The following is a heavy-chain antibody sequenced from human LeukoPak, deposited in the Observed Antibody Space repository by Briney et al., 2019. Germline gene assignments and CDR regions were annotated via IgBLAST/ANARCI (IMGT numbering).Heavy chain of an antibody. D-gene: IGHD5-18*01. CDR3: ARGSGARIQLWLFDY. V-gene: IGHV4-34*01. CDR1: GGSFSGYY. J-gene: IGHJ4*02. CDR2: INHSGST. Sequence: PSETLSLTCAVYGGSFSGYYWSWIRQPPGKGLERIGEINHSGSTNYNPSLKSRVTISVDTSKNQFSLKLSSVTAADTAVYYCARGSGARIQLWLFDYWGQGTLVTVSS.